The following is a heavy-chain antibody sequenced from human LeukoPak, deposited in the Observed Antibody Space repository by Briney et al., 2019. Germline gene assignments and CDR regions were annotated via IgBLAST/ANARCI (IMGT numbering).Heavy chain of an antibody. J-gene: IGHJ4*02. CDR1: GGSISSYY. CDR3: ARDNGREATTFDY. Sequence: SETLSLTCTVSGGSISSYYWSWIRQPPGKGLEWIGYIYYSGSTNYNPSLKSRVTISVDTSKNQFSLKLSSVTAADTAVYYCARDNGREATTFDYWGQGTLVTVSS. D-gene: IGHD5-12*01. CDR2: IYYSGST. V-gene: IGHV4-59*01.